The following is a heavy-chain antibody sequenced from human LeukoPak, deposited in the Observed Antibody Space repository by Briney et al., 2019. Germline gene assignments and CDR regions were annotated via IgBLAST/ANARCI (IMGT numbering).Heavy chain of an antibody. CDR2: ISSSGSTI. D-gene: IGHD3-16*01. CDR1: GFTFSSYE. Sequence: PGGSLRLSCAASGFTFSSYEMNWVRQAPGKGLEWVSYISSSGSTIYYADSVKGRFTISRDNAKNSLYLQMNSLRAEDTAVYYCARDRYDYVWGSHDYWGQGTLVTVSS. J-gene: IGHJ4*02. CDR3: ARDRYDYVWGSHDY. V-gene: IGHV3-48*03.